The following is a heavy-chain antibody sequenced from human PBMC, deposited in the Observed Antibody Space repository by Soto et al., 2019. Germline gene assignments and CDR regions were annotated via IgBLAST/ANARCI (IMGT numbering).Heavy chain of an antibody. CDR2: ISGSGGST. Sequence: EVQLLESGGGLVQPGGSLRLSCAASGFTFSSYAMSWVRQAPGKGLEWVSAISGSGGSTYYADSVKGRFTISRDNSKNTLYLQMNSLRAEDTAVYYCAKDRSRITIFGVVIIKARFRGMDVWGQGTTVTVSS. J-gene: IGHJ6*02. V-gene: IGHV3-23*01. CDR3: AKDRSRITIFGVVIIKARFRGMDV. D-gene: IGHD3-3*01. CDR1: GFTFSSYA.